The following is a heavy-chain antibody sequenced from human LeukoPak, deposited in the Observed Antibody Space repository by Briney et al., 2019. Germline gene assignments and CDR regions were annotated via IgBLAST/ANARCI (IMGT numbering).Heavy chain of an antibody. D-gene: IGHD3-10*01. CDR1: GFTFSSYA. Sequence: GGSLRLSCAASGFTFSSYAMHRVRQAPGKGLEYVSAISSNGGSTYYANSVKGRFTISRDNSKNTLYLQMGSLRAEDMAVYYCARLSMVRGDIRDYWGQGTLVTVSS. J-gene: IGHJ4*02. V-gene: IGHV3-64*01. CDR3: ARLSMVRGDIRDY. CDR2: ISSNGGST.